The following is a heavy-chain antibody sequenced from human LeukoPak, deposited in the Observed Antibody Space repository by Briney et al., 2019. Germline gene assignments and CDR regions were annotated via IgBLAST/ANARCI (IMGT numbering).Heavy chain of an antibody. CDR1: GFTLSSYT. V-gene: IGHV3-21*01. CDR2: ITSSSSYI. J-gene: IGHJ4*02. D-gene: IGHD3-22*01. CDR3: ARVLGRYYYDSSGYFDY. Sequence: PGGSLRLSCAASGFTLSSYTMNWVRQAPGKGLEWVSSITSSSSYIYYADSVKGRFTISRDNAKKSLYLQMNSLRAEDTAVYYCARVLGRYYYDSSGYFDYWGQGTLVTVSS.